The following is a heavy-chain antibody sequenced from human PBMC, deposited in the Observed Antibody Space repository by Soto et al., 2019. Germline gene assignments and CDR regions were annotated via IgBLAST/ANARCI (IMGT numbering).Heavy chain of an antibody. CDR1: GGSFSDYY. J-gene: IGHJ4*02. CDR2: INQGGST. V-gene: IGHV4-34*01. D-gene: IGHD3-9*01. CDR3: APVRNFDKLFSL. Sequence: SETLSLTCAVYGGSFSDYYWSWIRQPPGKGLEWIGEINQGGSTTYNPSLKSRVTMSLDTSKNQYFLKLNSVTAADTAVYYCAPVRNFDKLFSLWGQGTPVTVSS.